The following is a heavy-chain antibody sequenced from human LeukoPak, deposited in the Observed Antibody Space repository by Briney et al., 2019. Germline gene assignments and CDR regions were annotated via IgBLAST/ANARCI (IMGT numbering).Heavy chain of an antibody. Sequence: NHGESPKISCKGSGYSFTSYWIGWVRQMPGKGLEWMGIIYPGDSDTRYSPSFQGQVTISADKSISTAYLQWSSLKASDTAMYYCARLKSSGWSQDDYWGQGTLVTVSS. V-gene: IGHV5-51*01. J-gene: IGHJ4*02. CDR3: ARLKSSGWSQDDY. CDR1: GYSFTSYW. CDR2: IYPGDSDT. D-gene: IGHD6-19*01.